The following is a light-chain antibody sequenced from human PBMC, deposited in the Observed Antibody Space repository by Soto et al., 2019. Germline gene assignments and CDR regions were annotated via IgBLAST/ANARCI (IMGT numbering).Light chain of an antibody. CDR3: SSYTSTNHVV. V-gene: IGLV2-14*01. CDR2: EVT. J-gene: IGLJ2*01. CDR1: SSDVGGYNY. Sequence: QSALTQPASVSGSPGQSITISCTGTSSDVGGYNYVSWYQQHPGKAPKLVIYEVTKRPSGGSNRFSGSKSGNTASLTISGLQAEDETDYYCSSYTSTNHVVFGGGTKLTVL.